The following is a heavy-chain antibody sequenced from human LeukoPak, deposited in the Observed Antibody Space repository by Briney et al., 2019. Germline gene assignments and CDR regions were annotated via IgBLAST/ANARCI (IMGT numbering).Heavy chain of an antibody. CDR3: ARDHFMITFGGVIVPYGMDV. J-gene: IGHJ6*02. D-gene: IGHD3-16*02. CDR2: IYYSGST. V-gene: IGHV4-59*01. Sequence: SGTLSLTCTVSGGSISSYYWSWIRQPPGKGLEWIGYIYYSGSTNYNPSLKSRVTISVDTSKNQFSLKLSSVTAADTAVYYCARDHFMITFGGVIVPYGMDVWGQGTTVTVSS. CDR1: GGSISSYY.